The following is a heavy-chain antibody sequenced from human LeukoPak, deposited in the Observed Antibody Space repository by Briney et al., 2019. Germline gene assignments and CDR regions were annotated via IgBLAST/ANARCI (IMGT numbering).Heavy chain of an antibody. J-gene: IGHJ5*02. CDR3: ARRPPNLNWFDP. CDR1: GASISSGDYY. V-gene: IGHV4-30-2*01. Sequence: SQTLSLTCTVSGASISSGDYYWSWIRQPPGKGLEWIGYIYQSGSTYYNPSLKSRITISLDRSKNQFSLKLSSVTAADTAVYYCARRPPNLNWFDPWGQGTLVTVSS. CDR2: IYQSGST.